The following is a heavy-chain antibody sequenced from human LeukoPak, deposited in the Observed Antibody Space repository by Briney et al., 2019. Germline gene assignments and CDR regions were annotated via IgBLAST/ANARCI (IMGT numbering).Heavy chain of an antibody. CDR3: ARAVPYYYGDDDQVAGHAFDL. D-gene: IGHD3-10*01. CDR1: NYSISSGYQ. V-gene: IGHV4-38-2*02. CDR2: IYHTGST. Sequence: PSETLSLTCTVSNYSISSGYQWGWIRQPPGKGLESIGSIYHTGSTNYNPSLKSRVTISVDTSKNQFSLKLSSVTAADTAVYYFARAVPYYYGDDDQVAGHAFDLWGQGTMVTVSS. J-gene: IGHJ3*01.